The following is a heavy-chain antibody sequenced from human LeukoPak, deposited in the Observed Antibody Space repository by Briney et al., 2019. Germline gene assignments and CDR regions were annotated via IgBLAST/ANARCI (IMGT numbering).Heavy chain of an antibody. J-gene: IGHJ4*02. CDR2: IIPIFGTA. CDR1: GGTSSSYA. CDR3: ARARGRYSGSYY. D-gene: IGHD1-26*01. Sequence: ASVKVSCKASGGTSSSYAISWVRQAPGQGLEWMGGIIPIFGTANYAQKFQGRVTITADKSTSTAYMELSSLRSEDTAVYYCARARGRYSGSYYWGQGTLVTVSS. V-gene: IGHV1-69*06.